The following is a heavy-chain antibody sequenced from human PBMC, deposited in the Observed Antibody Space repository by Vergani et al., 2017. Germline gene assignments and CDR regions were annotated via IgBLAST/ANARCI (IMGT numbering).Heavy chain of an antibody. J-gene: IGHJ4*02. CDR2: ISSSSSYI. Sequence: EVQLVESGGGLVKPGGSLRLSCAASGFTFSSYSMNWVRQAPGKGLEWVSSISSSSSYIYYADSVKGRFTISRDNAKNSLYLQMNSLRAEDTAVYYCAREGTYYYDSSGYSNFDYWGQGTLVTVSS. D-gene: IGHD3-22*01. CDR3: AREGTYYYDSSGYSNFDY. V-gene: IGHV3-21*01. CDR1: GFTFSSYS.